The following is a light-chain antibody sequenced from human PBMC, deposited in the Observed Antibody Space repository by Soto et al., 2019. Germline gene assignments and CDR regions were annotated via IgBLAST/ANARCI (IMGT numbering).Light chain of an antibody. CDR2: DAS. Sequence: EIVLTQSPATLSLSPGERATLSCRASQSVSSYLAWYQQKPGQAPRLLIYDASNRATGIPARFSGSGSGTDFTLTISSLEPEDFAVYYCQQRSNWLTFGQGTKADIK. CDR1: QSVSSY. CDR3: QQRSNWLT. J-gene: IGKJ1*01. V-gene: IGKV3-11*01.